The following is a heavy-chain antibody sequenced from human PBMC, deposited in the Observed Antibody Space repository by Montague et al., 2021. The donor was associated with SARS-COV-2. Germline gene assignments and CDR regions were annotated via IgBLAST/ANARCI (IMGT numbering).Heavy chain of an antibody. V-gene: IGHV4-39*01. CDR1: GGPISGGSDY. CDR3: ARREYSYGWGD. D-gene: IGHD5-18*01. Sequence: SETLSLTCTVTGGPISGGSDYWAWIRQSPGKGLEWIASVDYSGNTYYSPSLKSRLTISVDTSKNQFSLKLNSVTAADTALYYCARREYSYGWGDWGQGTLVTVSS. CDR2: VDYSGNT. J-gene: IGHJ4*02.